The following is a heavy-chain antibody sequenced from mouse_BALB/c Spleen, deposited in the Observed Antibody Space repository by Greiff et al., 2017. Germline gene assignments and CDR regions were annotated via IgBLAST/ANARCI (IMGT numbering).Heavy chain of an antibody. CDR1: GYSITSGYY. V-gene: IGHV3-6*02. Sequence: EVQLQQSGPGLVKPSQSLSLTCSVTGYSITSGYYWNWIRQFPGNKLEWMGYISYDGSNNYNPSLKNRISITRDTSKNQFFLKLNSVTTEDTATYYCARAVYYGNYLDYWGQGTTLTVSS. CDR3: ARAVYYGNYLDY. D-gene: IGHD2-1*01. CDR2: ISYDGSN. J-gene: IGHJ2*01.